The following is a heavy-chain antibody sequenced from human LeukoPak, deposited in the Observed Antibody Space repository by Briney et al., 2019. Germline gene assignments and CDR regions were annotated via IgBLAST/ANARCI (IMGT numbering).Heavy chain of an antibody. CDR3: ARDFRQDNWFDP. Sequence: GGSLRLSCAASGFTFSSYSMNWVRQAPGKGLEWVSSISSSSSYIYYADSVKGRFTISRDNAKNSLYLQMNSLRAGDTAVYYCARDFRQDNWFDPWGQGTLVTVSS. J-gene: IGHJ5*02. CDR1: GFTFSSYS. CDR2: ISSSSSYI. V-gene: IGHV3-21*01.